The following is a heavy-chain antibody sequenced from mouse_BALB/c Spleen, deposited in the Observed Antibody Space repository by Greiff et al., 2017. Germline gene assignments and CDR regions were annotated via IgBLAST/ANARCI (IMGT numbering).Heavy chain of an antibody. CDR1: GFTFSSYA. Sequence: EVQVVESGGGLVKPGGSLKLSCAASGFTFSSYAMSWVRQSPEKRLEWVAEISSGGSYTYYPDTVTGRFTISRDNAKNTLYLEMSSLRSEDTAMYYCARDSSWGQGTLVTVSA. CDR3: ARDSS. CDR2: ISSGGSYT. D-gene: IGHD3-1*01. V-gene: IGHV5-9-4*01. J-gene: IGHJ3*01.